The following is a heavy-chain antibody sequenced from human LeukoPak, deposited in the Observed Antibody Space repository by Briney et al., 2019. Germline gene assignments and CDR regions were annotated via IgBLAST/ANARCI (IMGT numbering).Heavy chain of an antibody. CDR3: ARDPYGDYAMIFDY. D-gene: IGHD4-17*01. CDR2: INPNSGGT. CDR1: GYTFTSYG. V-gene: IGHV1-2*02. Sequence: ASAKVSRKASGYTFTSYGISWVRQAPGQGLEWMGWINPNSGGTNYAQKFQGRVTMTRDTSISTAYMELSRLRSDDTAVYYCARDPYGDYAMIFDYWGQGTLVTVSS. J-gene: IGHJ4*02.